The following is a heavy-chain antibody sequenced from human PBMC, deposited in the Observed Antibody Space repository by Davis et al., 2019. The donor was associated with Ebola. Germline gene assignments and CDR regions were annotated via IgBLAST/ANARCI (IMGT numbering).Heavy chain of an antibody. CDR2: IYHSGST. CDR1: GGSISSGYY. CDR3: ARDGYSSSWFPDGEYFQH. V-gene: IGHV4-38-2*02. J-gene: IGHJ1*01. D-gene: IGHD6-13*01. Sequence: PSETLSLTCTVSGGSISSGYYWGWIRQPPGKGLEWIGSIYHSGSTYYNPSLKSRVTISVDTSKNQFSLKLSSVTAADTAVYYCARDGYSSSWFPDGEYFQHWGQGTLVTVSS.